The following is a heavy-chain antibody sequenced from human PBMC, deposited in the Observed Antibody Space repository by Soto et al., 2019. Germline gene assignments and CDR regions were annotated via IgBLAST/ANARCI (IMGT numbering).Heavy chain of an antibody. Sequence: ASVKVSCKASGYTFTSYGLHWVRQAPGQRLEWMGWINAGNGNTKYSQKFQGRVTITRDTSASTVYMGLSSLRSEDTAVYYCARYSYGYYYYYGMDVWGQ. CDR2: INAGNGNT. V-gene: IGHV1-3*01. D-gene: IGHD5-18*01. CDR3: ARYSYGYYYYYGMDV. CDR1: GYTFTSYG. J-gene: IGHJ6*02.